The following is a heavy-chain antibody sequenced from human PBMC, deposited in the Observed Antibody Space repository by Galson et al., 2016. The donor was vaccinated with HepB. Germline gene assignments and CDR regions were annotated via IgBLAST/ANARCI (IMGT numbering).Heavy chain of an antibody. J-gene: IGHJ4*02. Sequence: SLRLSCAASGFIFSSYTLNWVRQAPGKGLEWVSSINSGSTYIYYAGSVKGRFTISRDNAENSLYLQMDSLRADDTAIYYCARVSGDVERLGGLDYWGQGTLVTVSS. CDR1: GFIFSSYT. CDR3: ARVSGDVERLGGLDY. D-gene: IGHD1-26*01. CDR2: INSGSTYI. V-gene: IGHV3-21*01.